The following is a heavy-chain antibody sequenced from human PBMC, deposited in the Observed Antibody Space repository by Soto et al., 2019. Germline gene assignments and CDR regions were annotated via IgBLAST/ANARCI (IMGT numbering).Heavy chain of an antibody. J-gene: IGHJ6*02. Sequence: QVQLQESGPGLVKPSETLSLTCTVSGGSVRSGSDYWSWIRQPPGGGLEWIGYIYYSGRTNFSPSLMSRVTITLETSKNQFSRKLNSATAADTAVYYCARGKSLIYGIRCYYYGVDVWGQGTTVTVS. D-gene: IGHD5-12*01. V-gene: IGHV4-61*01. CDR1: GGSVRSGSDY. CDR2: IYYSGRT. CDR3: ARGKSLIYGIRCYYYGVDV.